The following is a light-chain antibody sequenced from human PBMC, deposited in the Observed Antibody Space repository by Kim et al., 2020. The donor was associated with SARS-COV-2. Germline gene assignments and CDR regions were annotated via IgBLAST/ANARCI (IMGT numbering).Light chain of an antibody. V-gene: IGLV1-47*01. J-gene: IGLJ3*02. CDR2: RND. Sequence: GQGVTISRSGSTSNIGNKYVYWYQQFPGAAPILLIYRNDQWPSGVPDRFSGSKSGTSASLAISGLRSEDESDYYCAVWDDSLSAWVFGGGTQLTVL. CDR1: TSNIGNKY. CDR3: AVWDDSLSAWV.